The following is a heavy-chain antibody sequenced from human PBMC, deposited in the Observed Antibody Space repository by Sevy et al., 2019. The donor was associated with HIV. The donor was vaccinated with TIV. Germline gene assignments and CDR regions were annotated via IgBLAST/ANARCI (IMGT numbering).Heavy chain of an antibody. D-gene: IGHD1-26*01. CDR3: ARATNLNAFDI. CDR2: ISYSGRT. Sequence: SETLSLTCTVSGGSISSGGYYWSWIRQHPGKGMGWIGYISYSGRTYYNPSLKSRVTISVDTPKNQFSLKLSSVTAADTAVYYCARATNLNAFDIWGQGTMVTVSS. J-gene: IGHJ3*02. CDR1: GGSISSGGYY. V-gene: IGHV4-31*03.